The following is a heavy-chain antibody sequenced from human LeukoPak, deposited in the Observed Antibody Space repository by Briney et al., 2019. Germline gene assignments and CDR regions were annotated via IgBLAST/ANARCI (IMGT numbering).Heavy chain of an antibody. CDR1: GGSISSGDYY. J-gene: IGHJ6*02. D-gene: IGHD3-10*01. CDR3: ARDRSGSYLAYYGVDV. Sequence: TSQTLSLTCTVSGGSISSGDYYWSWIRQPPGKGLEWIGYIYYSGSTYYNPSLKSRVTISVDTSKNQFSLKLSSVTAADTAVYYCARDRSGSYLAYYGVDVWGQGTTVTVSS. CDR2: IYYSGST. V-gene: IGHV4-30-4*01.